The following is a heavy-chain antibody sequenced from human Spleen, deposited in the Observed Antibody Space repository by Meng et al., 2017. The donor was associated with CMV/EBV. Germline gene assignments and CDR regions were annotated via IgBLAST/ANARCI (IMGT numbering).Heavy chain of an antibody. Sequence: ASVKVSCKASGYTFTGYFMHWVRQAPGQGLEWVGWINPNSGVTNYAQKFQGRVTMTRDTSISTAYMELSSLRSEDTAFYYCARARNWFDPWGQGTLVTVSS. CDR2: INPNSGVT. CDR1: GYTFTGYF. J-gene: IGHJ5*02. V-gene: IGHV1-2*02. CDR3: ARARNWFDP.